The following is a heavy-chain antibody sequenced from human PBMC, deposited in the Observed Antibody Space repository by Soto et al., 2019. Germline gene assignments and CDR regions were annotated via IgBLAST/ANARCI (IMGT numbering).Heavy chain of an antibody. Sequence: QVQLVQSGAEVKKPGASVKVSCEASGYTFTSYGISWVRQAPGQGLEWMGWISAYNGNTDHAQKLQGRVTMTTDTSTSTAYMEPRSLRSDDTAVYYCAKLDGEQQLGTDAFEIWGQGTMVTVSS. CDR2: ISAYNGNT. CDR1: GYTFTSYG. J-gene: IGHJ3*02. V-gene: IGHV1-18*01. D-gene: IGHD6-13*01. CDR3: AKLDGEQQLGTDAFEI.